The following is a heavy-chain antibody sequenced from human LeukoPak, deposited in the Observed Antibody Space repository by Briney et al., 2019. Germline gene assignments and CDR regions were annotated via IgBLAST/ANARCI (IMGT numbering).Heavy chain of an antibody. CDR3: ARDQGHHDAFDT. J-gene: IGHJ3*02. CDR1: YGSISTYL. CDR2: IYTSGST. Sequence: ASETLSLTCTVSYGSISTYLWNWVRQPAGKGLEWIGRIYTSGSTNYNPSLKSRVTMSVDTSKNQFSLKLSSVTAADTAVYYCARDQGHHDAFDTWGQGTMVTVSS. V-gene: IGHV4-4*07.